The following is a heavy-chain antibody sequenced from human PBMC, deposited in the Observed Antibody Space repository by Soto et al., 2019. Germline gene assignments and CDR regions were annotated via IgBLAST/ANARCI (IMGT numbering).Heavy chain of an antibody. CDR1: GYIFTGYY. J-gene: IGHJ4*02. CDR2: INPNSGDT. CDR3: ATSRISIAVAGETEYYFDY. Sequence: ASVKVSCKASGYIFTGYYMHWVRQAPGQGLEWMGWINPNSGDTNYTQKFQGWVTMTRDTSINTAYMELSRLRSDDTAVYYCATSRISIAVAGETEYYFDYWGQGTRVTSPQ. V-gene: IGHV1-2*04. D-gene: IGHD6-19*01.